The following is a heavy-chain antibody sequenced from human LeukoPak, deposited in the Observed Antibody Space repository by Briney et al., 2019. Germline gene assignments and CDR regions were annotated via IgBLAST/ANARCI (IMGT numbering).Heavy chain of an antibody. Sequence: SETLSLTCSVSGVSVRSYYWTWIRQPPGKGLEWIGYIHHSGTTNYNPSLKSRVTISIGTSKNQLSLKLSSVTVADTALYYCARLGRTDGYPPKYYYGMDVWGQGTTVSVSS. J-gene: IGHJ6*02. D-gene: IGHD5-24*01. CDR1: GVSVRSYY. CDR2: IHHSGTT. CDR3: ARLGRTDGYPPKYYYGMDV. V-gene: IGHV4-59*08.